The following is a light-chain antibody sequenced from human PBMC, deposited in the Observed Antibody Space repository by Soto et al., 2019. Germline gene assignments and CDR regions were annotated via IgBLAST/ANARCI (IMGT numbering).Light chain of an antibody. V-gene: IGKV3-15*01. J-gene: IGKJ1*01. CDR1: QSVSSN. Sequence: EIVMTQSPATLSVSPGERATLSCRASQSVSSNLAWYQQKPGQAPRLLIYGASTRGTGIPARFSGSGSGTAFTITISSLQSEDFAVYYCQQYNNWPPWTFGQGTKVEIK. CDR2: GAS. CDR3: QQYNNWPPWT.